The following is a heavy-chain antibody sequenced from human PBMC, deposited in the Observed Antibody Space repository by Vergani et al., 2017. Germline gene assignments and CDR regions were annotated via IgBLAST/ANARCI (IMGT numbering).Heavy chain of an antibody. V-gene: IGHV4-34*01. CDR3: ARGHIDYEYTPGSAHFDY. Sequence: QVQLQESGPGLVKPSETLSLTCTVSGGSISSYYWSWIRQPPGKGLEWIGEINHSGSTNYNPSLKSRVTISVDTSKNQFSLKLSSVTAADTAVYYCARGHIDYEYTPGSAHFDYWGQGTLVTVSS. J-gene: IGHJ4*02. D-gene: IGHD2-21*01. CDR1: GGSISSYY. CDR2: INHSGST.